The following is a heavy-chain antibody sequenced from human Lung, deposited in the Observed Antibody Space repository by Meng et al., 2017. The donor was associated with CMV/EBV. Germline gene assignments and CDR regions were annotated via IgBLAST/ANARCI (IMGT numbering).Heavy chain of an antibody. CDR2: IHPHRGDT. D-gene: IGHD7-27*01. Sequence: SXXVSWKASGYTFTAHYFHWVRQAPGQGLEWMGWIHPHRGDTNYAQQFQGRVTLTRDTSITTGYMELTRLTSDATAVYYCARDNNWGPDYWGQGTLVTVSS. CDR3: ARDNNWGPDY. J-gene: IGHJ4*02. CDR1: GYTFTAHY. V-gene: IGHV1-2*02.